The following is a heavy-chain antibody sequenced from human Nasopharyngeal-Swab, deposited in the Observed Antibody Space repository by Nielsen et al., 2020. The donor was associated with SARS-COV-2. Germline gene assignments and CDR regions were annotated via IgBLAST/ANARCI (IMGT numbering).Heavy chain of an antibody. J-gene: IGHJ4*02. CDR3: ARDIRLWFGELSHKLFDY. V-gene: IGHV1-69*13. D-gene: IGHD3-10*01. CDR1: GGTFSSYA. Sequence: SVKVSCKASGGTFSSYAISWVRQAPGQGLEWMGGIIPIFGTANYAQKFQGRVTITADESTSTAYMELSSLRAEDTAVYYCARDIRLWFGELSHKLFDYWGQGTLVTVSS. CDR2: IIPIFGTA.